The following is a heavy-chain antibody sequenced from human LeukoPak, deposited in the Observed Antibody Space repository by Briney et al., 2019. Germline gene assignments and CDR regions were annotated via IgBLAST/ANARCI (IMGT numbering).Heavy chain of an antibody. D-gene: IGHD5-18*01. Sequence: GGSLRLSCAASGLTFSRYWMSWVRLAPGKGLEWVAVISNDGSKKYYADSVKGRFTISRDNSKNTLSLQVSSLRAEDTAVYYCAEDRYSYAFEYSDSWGQGTLVTVSS. CDR2: ISNDGSKK. CDR3: AEDRYSYAFEYSDS. V-gene: IGHV3-30*18. CDR1: GLTFSRYW. J-gene: IGHJ4*02.